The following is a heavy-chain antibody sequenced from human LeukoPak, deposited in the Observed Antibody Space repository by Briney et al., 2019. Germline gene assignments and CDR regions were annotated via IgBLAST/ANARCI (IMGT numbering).Heavy chain of an antibody. CDR2: ISSSGST. Sequence: SQTLSLTCTVSGGSISSGSYYWSWIRQPAGKGLEWIGRISSSGSTYYNPSLKSRVTLSVDTSKNQLSLKLSSVTAADTAVYYCARDPSHLILFDYWGQGTLVTVSS. J-gene: IGHJ4*02. D-gene: IGHD2-21*01. CDR1: GGSISSGSYY. CDR3: ARDPSHLILFDY. V-gene: IGHV4-61*02.